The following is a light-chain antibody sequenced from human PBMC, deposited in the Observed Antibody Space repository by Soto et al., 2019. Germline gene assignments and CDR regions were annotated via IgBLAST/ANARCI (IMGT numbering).Light chain of an antibody. J-gene: IGLJ1*01. CDR1: SSDVGAYNY. CDR3: LSYTSSDTYV. V-gene: IGLV2-14*03. CDR2: DVS. Sequence: QSVLTQPASVSGSPGQSITISCTGTSSDVGAYNYVSWYQQYPGKAPKLIIFDVSNRPSGVSNRLSGSKSGNTAFLTTSGLQAEDEADYYCLSYTSSDTYVFGTGTKVTVL.